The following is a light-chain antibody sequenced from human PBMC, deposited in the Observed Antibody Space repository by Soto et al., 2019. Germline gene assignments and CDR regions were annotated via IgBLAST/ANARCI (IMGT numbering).Light chain of an antibody. CDR3: SSSSTSSALV. CDR2: DVS. CDR1: SADIGAFNY. Sequence: QSVLTQPASVSGSPGQSITISCAGTSADIGAFNYVSWYQHHPGKAPKLLIYDVSDRPSGVSTRFSASKSANTASLTISVRQADDEADYYCSSSSTSSALVFGGGTKLPVL. J-gene: IGLJ2*01. V-gene: IGLV2-14*03.